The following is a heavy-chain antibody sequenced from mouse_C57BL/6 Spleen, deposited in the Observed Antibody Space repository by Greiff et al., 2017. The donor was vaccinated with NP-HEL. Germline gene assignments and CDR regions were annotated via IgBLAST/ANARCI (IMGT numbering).Heavy chain of an antibody. J-gene: IGHJ2*01. CDR2: IDPSDSYT. Sequence: QVQLQQSGAELVRPGTSVKLSCKASGYTFTSYWMHWVKQRPGQGLEWIGVIDPSDSYTNYNQKFKGKATLTVDTSSSTAYMQLSSLTSEDSAVYYCARGARNWDDYWGQGTTLTVSS. D-gene: IGHD4-1*01. CDR3: ARGARNWDDY. CDR1: GYTFTSYW. V-gene: IGHV1-59*01.